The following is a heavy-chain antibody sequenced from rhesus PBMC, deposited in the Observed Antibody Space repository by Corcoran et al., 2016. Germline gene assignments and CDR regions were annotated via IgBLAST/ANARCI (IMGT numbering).Heavy chain of an antibody. CDR1: GFSLTTSGMG. CDR3: ARGGYFDY. J-gene: IGHJ4*01. CDR2: IYWDDDK. V-gene: IGHV2-174*01. Sequence: QVTLKESGPALVKPTQTLTLTCTFSGFSLTTSGMGVGWIRQPPGKALEWLVLIYWDDDKRYRPSLKSRPTISKDPSKNQVVLTMTNMDPVDTATYYCARGGYFDYWGQGVLVTVSS.